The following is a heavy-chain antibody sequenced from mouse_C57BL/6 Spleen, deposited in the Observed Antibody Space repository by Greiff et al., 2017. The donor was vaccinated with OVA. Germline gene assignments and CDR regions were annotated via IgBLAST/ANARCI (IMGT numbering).Heavy chain of an antibody. J-gene: IGHJ2*01. CDR3: TREDLYDYLYYFDY. CDR1: GYTFTSYW. Sequence: VQLQQSGTVLARPGASVKMSCKTSGYTFTSYWMHWVKQRPGQGLEWIGAIYPGNGATSSNQKFKGKAKLTAVTSASTAYMELSSLTNEDSAVYYCTREDLYDYLYYFDYWGQGTTLTVSS. D-gene: IGHD2-4*01. CDR2: IYPGNGAT. V-gene: IGHV1-5*01.